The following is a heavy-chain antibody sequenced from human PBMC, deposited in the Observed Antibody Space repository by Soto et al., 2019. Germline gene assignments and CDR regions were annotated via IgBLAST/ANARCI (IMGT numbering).Heavy chain of an antibody. Sequence: EVQLVESGGGLVQPGGSLRLSCAASGFTFSSDWMSWVRQAPGKGLEWVANIKQDGSEKYYVDSVKGRFTISRDNAKNSLNLQMNSLRAEDTAVYYCARVTDYYESSGYFDYWGQGTLVTVSS. CDR3: ARVTDYYESSGYFDY. CDR1: GFTFSSDW. J-gene: IGHJ4*02. CDR2: IKQDGSEK. D-gene: IGHD3-22*01. V-gene: IGHV3-7*01.